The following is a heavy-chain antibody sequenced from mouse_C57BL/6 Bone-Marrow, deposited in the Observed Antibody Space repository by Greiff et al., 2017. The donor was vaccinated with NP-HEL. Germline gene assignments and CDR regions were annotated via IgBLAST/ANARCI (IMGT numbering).Heavy chain of an antibody. CDR2: IWSDGST. CDR3: ARHGNGYDDYFDY. J-gene: IGHJ2*01. D-gene: IGHD2-2*01. Sequence: VQVVESGPGLVAPSQSLSITCTVSGFSLTSYGVHWVRQPPGKGLEWLVVIWSDGSTTYNSALKSRLSISKDNSKSQVFLKMNSLQTDDTAMYYCARHGNGYDDYFDYWGQGTTLTVSS. CDR1: GFSLTSYG. V-gene: IGHV2-6-1*01.